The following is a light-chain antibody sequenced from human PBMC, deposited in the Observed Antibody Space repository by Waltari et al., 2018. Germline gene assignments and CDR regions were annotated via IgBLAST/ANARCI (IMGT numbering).Light chain of an antibody. CDR1: SSNIGAGYD. CDR3: QSYDSSLSGYVV. Sequence: SVLTQPPSVSGAPGQRVTISCTGSSSNIGAGYDVHWYQQLPATAPKLLIYVNSIRPAVVPDRFSGSKSGTSASLAITGLQAEDEADYYCQSYDSSLSGYVVFGGGTKLTVL. J-gene: IGLJ2*01. CDR2: VNS. V-gene: IGLV1-40*01.